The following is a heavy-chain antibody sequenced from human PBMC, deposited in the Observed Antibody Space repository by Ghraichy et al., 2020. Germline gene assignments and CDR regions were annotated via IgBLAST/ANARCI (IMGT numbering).Heavy chain of an antibody. V-gene: IGHV4-31*03. D-gene: IGHD2-21*02. CDR1: GGSISSGGYY. Sequence: SETLSLTCTVSGGSISSGGYYWSWIRQHPGKGLEWIGYIYYSGSTYYNPSLKSRVTISVDTSKNQFSLKLSSVTAPDTAVYYCARDRGSNGGGDCYYDAFDIWGQGTMVTVSS. CDR2: IYYSGST. CDR3: ARDRGSNGGGDCYYDAFDI. J-gene: IGHJ3*02.